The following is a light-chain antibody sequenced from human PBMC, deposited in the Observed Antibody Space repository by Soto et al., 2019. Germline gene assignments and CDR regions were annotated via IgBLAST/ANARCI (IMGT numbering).Light chain of an antibody. CDR2: DAF. Sequence: EIVLTQSPATLSFSPGERATLSCRASQSVSNYLAWYQQKPGQAPRLLVYDAFNRATGIPVRFSGSGSGTDFTLTISSLEPEDFAVYYCQHRKNWPVTFGQGTKVEIK. V-gene: IGKV3-11*01. CDR1: QSVSNY. CDR3: QHRKNWPVT. J-gene: IGKJ1*01.